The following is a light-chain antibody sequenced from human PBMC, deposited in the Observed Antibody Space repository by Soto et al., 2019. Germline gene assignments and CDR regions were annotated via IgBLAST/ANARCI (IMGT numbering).Light chain of an antibody. V-gene: IGKV3-20*01. CDR2: GVS. CDR3: QQYNNSPIT. J-gene: IGKJ5*01. CDR1: QNVYSAY. Sequence: DIRLTQSPGTLSLSPGERATLSCRASQNVYSAYLAWYQQKPGQAPRLLIYGVSTRATGIPDRFTGRGSGTDFTLTISRLEPEDFAVYYCQQYNNSPITFGQGTRLEIK.